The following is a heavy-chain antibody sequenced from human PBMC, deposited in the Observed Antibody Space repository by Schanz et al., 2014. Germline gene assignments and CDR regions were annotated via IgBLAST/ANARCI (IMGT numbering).Heavy chain of an antibody. V-gene: IGHV3-30*04. J-gene: IGHJ4*02. CDR3: AREDGTSNTRCFDY. D-gene: IGHD2-2*01. Sequence: QVQLVESGGGVVQPGRSLRLSCAASGFTFRGHAMHWVRQAPGKGLEWVALIRYDGITKYYLDSVKGRFTISRDESKNTLYLQMNSLRAEDTAVYYCAREDGTSNTRCFDYWGQGALVTVSS. CDR1: GFTFRGHA. CDR2: IRYDGITK.